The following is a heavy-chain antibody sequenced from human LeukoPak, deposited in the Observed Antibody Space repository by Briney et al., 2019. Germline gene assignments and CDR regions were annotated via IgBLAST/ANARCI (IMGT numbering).Heavy chain of an antibody. Sequence: GGSLRLSCAASGFTLSSYWMSWVRQAPGKGLEWVANIKQDGSEKYYVDSVKGRFTISRDNAKNSLYLQMNSLRAEDTAVYYCARPYDSSGYYNDYWGQGTLVTVSS. V-gene: IGHV3-7*01. CDR1: GFTLSSYW. D-gene: IGHD3-22*01. J-gene: IGHJ4*02. CDR3: ARPYDSSGYYNDY. CDR2: IKQDGSEK.